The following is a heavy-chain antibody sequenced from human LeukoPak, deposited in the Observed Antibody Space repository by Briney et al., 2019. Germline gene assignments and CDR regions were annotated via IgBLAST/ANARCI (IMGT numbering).Heavy chain of an antibody. D-gene: IGHD6-13*01. V-gene: IGHV3-21*01. CDR3: ARVTPSAAAGTDY. Sequence: GGSLRLSCAASGFTFSSYSMNWVRQAPGKGLVWVSSISSSSSYIYYADSVKGRFTISRDNAKRSLYLKMNSLSAEDTAVYYCARVTPSAAAGTDYWGQGTLVTVSS. J-gene: IGHJ4*02. CDR1: GFTFSSYS. CDR2: ISSSSSYI.